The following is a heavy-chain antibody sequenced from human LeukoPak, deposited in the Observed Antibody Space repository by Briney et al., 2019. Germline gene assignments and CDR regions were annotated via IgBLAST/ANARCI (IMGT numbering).Heavy chain of an antibody. CDR3: AREGSGYYLHYYYYGMDV. Sequence: SETLSLTCTVSGGSISSSSYYWGWIRQPPGKGLEWIGYIHYSGSTNYNPSLKSRVTISVDTSKNQFSLKLSSVTAADTAVYYCAREGSGYYLHYYYYGMDVWGQGTTVTVSS. V-gene: IGHV4-61*01. D-gene: IGHD6-25*01. CDR1: GGSISSSSYY. CDR2: IHYSGST. J-gene: IGHJ6*02.